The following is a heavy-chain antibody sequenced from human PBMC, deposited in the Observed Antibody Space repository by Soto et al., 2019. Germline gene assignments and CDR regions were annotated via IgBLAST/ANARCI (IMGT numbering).Heavy chain of an antibody. D-gene: IGHD2-2*01. J-gene: IGHJ6*03. CDR3: AREEVPAYYYYYYYMDV. V-gene: IGHV3-48*01. Sequence: GGSLRLSCAASGFTFSRYSMNWVRQVPGKGLEWISYISSSSSTIYYADSVKGRFTISRDNAKNSLYLQMNSLRAEDTAVYYCAREEVPAYYYYYYYMDVWGKGTTVTVSS. CDR1: GFTFSRYS. CDR2: ISSSSSTI.